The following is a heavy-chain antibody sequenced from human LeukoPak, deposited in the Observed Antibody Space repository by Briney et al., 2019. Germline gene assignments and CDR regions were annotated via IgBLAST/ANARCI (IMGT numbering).Heavy chain of an antibody. CDR3: SKRAYYYDSSGLDY. J-gene: IGHJ4*02. CDR1: GFTFSSYG. Sequence: AGGSLRLSCGASGFTFSSYGMHWVRQAPGKGLEWVAFIRYDGSNKYYADSVKGRFTISRDNSKNTLYLQMNSLRAKDTAVYYCSKRAYYYDSSGLDYWGQGTLVTVFS. CDR2: IRYDGSNK. V-gene: IGHV3-30*02. D-gene: IGHD3-22*01.